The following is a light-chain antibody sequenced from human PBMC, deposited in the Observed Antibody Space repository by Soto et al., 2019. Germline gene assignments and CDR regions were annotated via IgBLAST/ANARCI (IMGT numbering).Light chain of an antibody. J-gene: IGKJ2*01. Sequence: EIVLTQSPGTLSLSPGERATLSCRASQTVTNDYLAWHQQKPGQAPSLLIFAASSRAAGIPDRFNGSGSGTDFTLTISRLEPEDFAVYHCQQYGVSPYTFGQGTKLEIK. V-gene: IGKV3-20*01. CDR3: QQYGVSPYT. CDR1: QTVTNDY. CDR2: AAS.